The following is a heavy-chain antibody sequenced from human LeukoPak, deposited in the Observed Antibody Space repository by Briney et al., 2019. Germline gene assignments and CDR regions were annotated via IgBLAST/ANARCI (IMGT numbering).Heavy chain of an antibody. CDR1: GYTFTDYY. J-gene: IGHJ4*02. CDR3: ARAYSGSYRDDY. V-gene: IGHV1-2*06. CDR2: ISPNSGGT. D-gene: IGHD1-26*01. Sequence: ASVKVSCKASGYTFTDYYMHWVRQAPGQGLEWMGRISPNSGGTNYPPKFQGRVTMTRDTSISTAYMDLSRLKSDDTAVYYCARAYSGSYRDDYWGQGTLVTVSS.